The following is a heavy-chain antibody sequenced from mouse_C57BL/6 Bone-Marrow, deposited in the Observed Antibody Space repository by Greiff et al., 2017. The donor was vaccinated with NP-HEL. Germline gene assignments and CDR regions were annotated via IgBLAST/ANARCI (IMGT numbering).Heavy chain of an antibody. CDR2: INPYNGGT. Sequence: VQLQQSGPVLVKPGASVKMSCKASGYTFTDYYMNWVKQSHGKSLEWIGVINPYNGGTSYNEKFKGTATLTVDKSSSTAYMELNSLTTEDSAVYYCARVGNYAIDYWDQGTAVTVSS. J-gene: IGHJ4*01. CDR3: ARVGNYAIDY. V-gene: IGHV1-19*01. CDR1: GYTFTDYY. D-gene: IGHD2-14*01.